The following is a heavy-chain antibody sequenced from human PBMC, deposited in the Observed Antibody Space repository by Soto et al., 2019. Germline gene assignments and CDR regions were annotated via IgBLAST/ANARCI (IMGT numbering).Heavy chain of an antibody. CDR3: ATARRGYSYGHADY. CDR1: GGTFSSYA. D-gene: IGHD5-18*01. CDR2: IIPIFGTA. Sequence: GASVKVSCKASGGTFSSYAISWVRQAPGQGLEWMGGIIPIFGTANYAQKFQGRVTITADKSTSTAYMELSSLRSEDTAVYYCATARRGYSYGHADYWGQGTLVTVSS. V-gene: IGHV1-69*06. J-gene: IGHJ4*02.